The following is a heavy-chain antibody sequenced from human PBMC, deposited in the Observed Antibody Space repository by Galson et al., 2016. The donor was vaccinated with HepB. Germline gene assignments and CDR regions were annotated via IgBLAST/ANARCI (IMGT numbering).Heavy chain of an antibody. CDR3: AKESPYSNVRQYYLEN. Sequence: SLRLSCAASGSTFSNYAMSWVRQAPGKGPEWVSAISGVSDRTYYAGSMKDRFIISRDDSRNMLFLQLNSLRAEDTAIYYCAKESPYSNVRQYYLENWGLGTLVTVSS. J-gene: IGHJ4*01. CDR1: GSTFSNYA. V-gene: IGHV3-23*01. D-gene: IGHD4-11*01. CDR2: ISGVSDRT.